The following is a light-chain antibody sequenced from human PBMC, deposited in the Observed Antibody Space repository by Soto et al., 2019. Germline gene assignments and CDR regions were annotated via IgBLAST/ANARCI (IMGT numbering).Light chain of an antibody. J-gene: IGLJ3*02. V-gene: IGLV2-14*01. Sequence: QSVLTQPASVSGSPGQSITISCTGTSSDVGGYNYVSWYQQYPGTAPKLMIYDVTNRPSGVSNRFSGSKSGNTASLTISGLQAEDEADYYCTSFTSITPRWAFGGGTKVTVL. CDR2: DVT. CDR3: TSFTSITPRWA. CDR1: SSDVGGYNY.